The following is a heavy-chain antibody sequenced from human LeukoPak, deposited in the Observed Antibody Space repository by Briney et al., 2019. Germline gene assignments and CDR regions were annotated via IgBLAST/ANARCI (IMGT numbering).Heavy chain of an antibody. CDR2: INDSEST. CDR1: GGSFSGYY. D-gene: IGHD6-13*01. V-gene: IGHV4-34*01. CDR3: ARETAAAGSFIAINDY. Sequence: SETLSLTCAVYGGSFSGYYWSWIRQPPGKGLEWIGEINDSESTNYNPSLKSRVTISVDTSKKQFSLKLSSVTAADTAIYYCARETAAAGSFIAINDYWGQGTLVTVSS. J-gene: IGHJ4*02.